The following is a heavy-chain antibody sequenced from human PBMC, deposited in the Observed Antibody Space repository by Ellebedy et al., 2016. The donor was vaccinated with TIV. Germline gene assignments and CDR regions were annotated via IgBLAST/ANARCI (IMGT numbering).Heavy chain of an antibody. V-gene: IGHV3-11*03. D-gene: IGHD4-11*01. CDR3: ARRRNFAYDS. Sequence: LSLXXTVSGVSISGYYWSWIRQPPGKGLEWVSSITASGSYVPYADSVKGRFTISRDNSKNTLYLQMNSLRAEDTAVYYCARRRNFAYDSWGQGTLVTVSS. CDR1: GVSISGYY. J-gene: IGHJ4*02. CDR2: ITASGSYV.